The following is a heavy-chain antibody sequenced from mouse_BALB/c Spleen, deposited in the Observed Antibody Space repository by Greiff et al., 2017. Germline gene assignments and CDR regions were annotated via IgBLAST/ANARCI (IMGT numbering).Heavy chain of an antibody. CDR3: ASTMITTGGFDY. V-gene: IGHV2-6-4*01. CDR1: GFSLSRSS. Sequence: VQLQESGPGLVAPSQSLSITCTVSGFSLSRSSVHWVRQPPGKGLEWLGMMWGGGSTDYNSALKSRLSISKDNSKSQVFLKMNSLQTDDTAMYYCASTMITTGGFDYWGQGTTLTVSS. CDR2: MWGGGST. D-gene: IGHD2-4*01. J-gene: IGHJ2*01.